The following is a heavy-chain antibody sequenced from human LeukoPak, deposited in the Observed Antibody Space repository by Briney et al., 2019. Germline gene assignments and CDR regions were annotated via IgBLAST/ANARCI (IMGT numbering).Heavy chain of an antibody. J-gene: IGHJ5*02. Sequence: ASVKASCKASGYTLTAYYIYWVRQAPGQGLEWMGRINPNSGGTDYAQNFQGRVTMTRDTSISTAYMELSRLRSDDTAVYYCARGYCSGGTCYLVENWLDPWGPGTLVTVSS. CDR1: GYTLTAYY. V-gene: IGHV1-2*06. D-gene: IGHD2-15*01. CDR3: ARGYCSGGTCYLVENWLDP. CDR2: INPNSGGT.